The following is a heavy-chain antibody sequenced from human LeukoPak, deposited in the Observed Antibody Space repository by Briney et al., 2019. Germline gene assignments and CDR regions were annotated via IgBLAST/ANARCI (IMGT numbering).Heavy chain of an antibody. V-gene: IGHV3-9*01. J-gene: IGHJ4*02. D-gene: IGHD4-11*01. CDR2: ISWNSGSI. Sequence: PGRSLRLSCAASGFTFDDYAMHWVRQAPGKGLEWVSGISWNSGSIGYADSVKGRFTISRDNAKNSLYLQMNSLRAEDTALYYCAKDMGVYSNYGLDYFDYWGQGTLVTVSS. CDR1: GFTFDDYA. CDR3: AKDMGVYSNYGLDYFDY.